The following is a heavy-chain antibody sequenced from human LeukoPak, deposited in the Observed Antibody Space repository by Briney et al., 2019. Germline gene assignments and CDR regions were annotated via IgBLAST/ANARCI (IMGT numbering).Heavy chain of an antibody. V-gene: IGHV3-21*01. J-gene: IGHJ6*03. D-gene: IGHD3-10*01. CDR3: ARVKAGYYYYMDV. CDR2: ISSSSTYR. Sequence: GGSLRPSCAASGFNFSSYSMNWVRQAPGKGLEWVSLISSSSTYRYYVDSEKGRFTISRDNAKNSLYLQMNSLRAEDTAVYYCARVKAGYYYYMDVWGKGTTVTVSS. CDR1: GFNFSSYS.